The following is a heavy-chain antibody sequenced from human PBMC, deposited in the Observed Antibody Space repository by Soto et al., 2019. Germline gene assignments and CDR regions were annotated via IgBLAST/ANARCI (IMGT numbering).Heavy chain of an antibody. J-gene: IGHJ4*02. CDR2: ISSSGSTV. CDR3: AGNGH. Sequence: PGGSLRLSCAASGFTFSAYNMNWVRQAPGKGLEWVSWISSSGSTVYYADSAKGRFTVSRENAKNSLYLQMNSLRDEDTAVYYCAGNGHWGQGTLVTVSS. V-gene: IGHV3-48*02. D-gene: IGHD2-8*01. CDR1: GFTFSAYN.